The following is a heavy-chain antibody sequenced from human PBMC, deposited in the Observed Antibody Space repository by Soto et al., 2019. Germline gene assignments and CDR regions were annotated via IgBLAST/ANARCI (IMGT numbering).Heavy chain of an antibody. V-gene: IGHV1-18*04. D-gene: IGHD2-2*01. Sequence: GASVKVSCKASGYTFTSYGMSWVRQAPGQGLEWMGWISANNGDTNYAQKLQGRVTMTTDTSTSTAYMELRSLRSDDTAVYYCARDSIVVLQAAMHLYYYYGMDAWGQGTTVTVSS. CDR3: ARDSIVVLQAAMHLYYYYGMDA. J-gene: IGHJ6*02. CDR2: ISANNGDT. CDR1: GYTFTSYG.